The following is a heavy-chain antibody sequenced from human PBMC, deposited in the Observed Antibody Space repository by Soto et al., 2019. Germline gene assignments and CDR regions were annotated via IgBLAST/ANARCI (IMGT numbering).Heavy chain of an antibody. D-gene: IGHD6-13*01. J-gene: IGHJ5*02. Sequence: PSETLSLTCTVSGGSISSYYWSWIRQPPGKGLEWIGYIYYSGSTNYNPSLKSRVTISVDTSKNQFSLKLSSVTAADTAVYYCARGHISAAAGLNWFDPWGQGTLVTVSS. CDR1: GGSISSYY. CDR2: IYYSGST. V-gene: IGHV4-59*01. CDR3: ARGHISAAAGLNWFDP.